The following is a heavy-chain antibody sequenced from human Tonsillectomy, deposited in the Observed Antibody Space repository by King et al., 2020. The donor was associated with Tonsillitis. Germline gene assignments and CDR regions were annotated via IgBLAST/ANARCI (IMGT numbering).Heavy chain of an antibody. V-gene: IGHV5-10-1*03. CDR3: ARQSGSYDDYYYYGMDV. CDR1: GYSFTSYW. CDR2: IDPSDSYT. D-gene: IGHD1-26*01. Sequence: VQLVESGAEVKKPGESLRISCTGSGYSFTSYWISWVRQMPGKGLEWMGRIDPSDSYTNYSPSFQGHVTISADKSISTAYLQWSSLKASDTAMYYCARQSGSYDDYYYYGMDVWGQGTTVTVSS. J-gene: IGHJ6*02.